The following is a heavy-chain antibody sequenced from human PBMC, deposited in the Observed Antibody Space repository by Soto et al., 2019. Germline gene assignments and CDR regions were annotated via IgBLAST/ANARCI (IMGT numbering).Heavy chain of an antibody. J-gene: IGHJ4*02. D-gene: IGHD3-10*01. CDR2: ISPMFGAA. Sequence: QVQLVQAGAVMKKPGSSVKVSCQSSGGTFNTYAMNWVRQAPGQGPEWMGDISPMFGAANYAPKFQGIVTITADESTGTSYMQLSSLTSEDTALYFCAREVQVHAPAFVYWGQGTLVTVSS. CDR3: AREVQVHAPAFVY. CDR1: GGTFNTYA. V-gene: IGHV1-69*19.